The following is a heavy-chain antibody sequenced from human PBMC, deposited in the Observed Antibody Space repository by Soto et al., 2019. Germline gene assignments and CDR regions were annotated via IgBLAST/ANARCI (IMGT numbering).Heavy chain of an antibody. CDR2: IIPIFGTA. D-gene: IGHD3-16*01. CDR3: ARDRGDMTYVSQGWIDP. CDR1: GGTFSSYA. Sequence: SVKVSCKASGGTFSSYAISWVRQAPGQGLEWMGGIIPIFGTANYAQKFQGRVTITADESTSTAYMELSSLRSEDTAVYYCARDRGDMTYVSQGWIDPWGQGTLVTVSS. V-gene: IGHV1-69*13. J-gene: IGHJ5*02.